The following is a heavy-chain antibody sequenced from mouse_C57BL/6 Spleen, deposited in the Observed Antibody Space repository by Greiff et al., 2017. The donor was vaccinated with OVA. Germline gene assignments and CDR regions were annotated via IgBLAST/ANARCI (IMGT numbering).Heavy chain of an antibody. CDR3: ARSRAYYDYDDYAMDY. Sequence: VQLQQPGAELVKPGASVKLSCKASGYTFTSYWMHWVKQMPERGLEWIGRIDPNSGGTKYNEKFKSKATLTVDKPSSTAYMQLSSLTSEDSAVYYCARSRAYYDYDDYAMDYWGQGTSVTVSS. D-gene: IGHD2-4*01. CDR2: IDPNSGGT. J-gene: IGHJ4*01. V-gene: IGHV1-72*01. CDR1: GYTFTSYW.